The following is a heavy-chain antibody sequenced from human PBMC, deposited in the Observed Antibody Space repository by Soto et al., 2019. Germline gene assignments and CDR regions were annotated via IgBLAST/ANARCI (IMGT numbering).Heavy chain of an antibody. CDR1: GGSFSGYY. V-gene: IGHV4-34*01. J-gene: IGHJ5*02. D-gene: IGHD6-6*01. CDR3: ARRGIAARPRGFVP. Sequence: SETLSLTCAVYGGSFSGYYWSWIRQPPGKGLEWIGEINHSGSTNYNPSLKSRVTISVDTSKNQFSLKLSSVTAADTAVYYCARRGIAARPRGFVPWGQGTLVTVSS. CDR2: INHSGST.